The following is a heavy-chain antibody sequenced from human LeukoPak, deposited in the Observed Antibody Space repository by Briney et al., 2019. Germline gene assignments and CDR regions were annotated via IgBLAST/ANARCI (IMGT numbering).Heavy chain of an antibody. CDR2: IIPIFGTA. D-gene: IGHD1-26*01. CDR1: GGTFSSYA. J-gene: IGHJ4*02. CDR3: ARVPGIVGAIVDY. Sequence: ASVKVSCKASGGTFSSYAISWVRQAPGQGLEWMGGIIPIFGTANYAQKFQGRVTMTTDTSTSTGYMELRSLRSDDTAVYYCARVPGIVGAIVDYWGQGTLVTVSS. V-gene: IGHV1-69*05.